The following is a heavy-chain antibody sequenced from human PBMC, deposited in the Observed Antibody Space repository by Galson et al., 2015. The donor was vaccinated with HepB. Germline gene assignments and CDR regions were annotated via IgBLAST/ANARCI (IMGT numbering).Heavy chain of an antibody. CDR3: VRDHNYYVGNAYPSWFDP. Sequence: SVKVSCRASGGIFTTYSISWVRQAPGQGLEWMGRIIPLLNIANYAQKFQGRVTITADKSTSTAYMELSSLRSEDTAVYYCVRDHNYYVGNAYPSWFDPWGQGTLVTVS. V-gene: IGHV1-69*04. J-gene: IGHJ5*02. CDR2: IIPLLNIA. D-gene: IGHD3-10*02. CDR1: GGIFTTYS.